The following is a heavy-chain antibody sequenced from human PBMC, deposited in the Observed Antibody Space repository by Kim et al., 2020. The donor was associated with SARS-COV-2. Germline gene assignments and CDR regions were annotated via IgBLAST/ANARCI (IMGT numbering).Heavy chain of an antibody. J-gene: IGHJ4*02. CDR3: VTSGEWVGFY. CDR1: GFSFSHAW. Sequence: GGSLRLSCVASGFSFSHAWMAWVRQAPGKGLEWVGRIKMDTEGATTDYAAPVTGRFTISRIDSQNIMTLDINDVRVEDTGIYYCVTSGEWVGFYWGQGVPVTVSS. D-gene: IGHD1-26*01. CDR2: IKMDTEGATT. V-gene: IGHV3-15*01.